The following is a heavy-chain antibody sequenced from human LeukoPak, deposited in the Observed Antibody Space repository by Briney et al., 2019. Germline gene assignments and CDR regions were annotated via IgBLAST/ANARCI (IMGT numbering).Heavy chain of an antibody. CDR2: IRYDGSIK. J-gene: IGHJ4*02. CDR1: GFTFTSYG. V-gene: IGHV3-30*02. Sequence: GGSLRLSCAASGFTFTSYGMHWVPQAPGKGLGWVAFIRYDGSIKYYADSVKDRFTISRDNSKNTLSLQMNSLRAEDTAVYYCAKPLATVTPLDCWGQGTLVTVSS. D-gene: IGHD4-11*01. CDR3: AKPLATVTPLDC.